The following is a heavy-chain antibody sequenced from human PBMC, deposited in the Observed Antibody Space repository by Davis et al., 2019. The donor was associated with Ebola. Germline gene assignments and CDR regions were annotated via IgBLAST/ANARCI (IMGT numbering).Heavy chain of an antibody. J-gene: IGHJ6*02. CDR1: GFSLSNARMG. D-gene: IGHD3-10*01. Sequence: SGPTLVKPTETLTLTCTVSGFSLSNARMGVSWIRQPPGKALEWLALIYWDDDKRYSPSLKSRLTITKDTSKNQVVLTMTNMDPVDTATYYCAQSAKVRGVIIPTDYYYGMDVWGQGTTVTVSS. V-gene: IGHV2-5*02. CDR3: AQSAKVRGVIIPTDYYYGMDV. CDR2: IYWDDDK.